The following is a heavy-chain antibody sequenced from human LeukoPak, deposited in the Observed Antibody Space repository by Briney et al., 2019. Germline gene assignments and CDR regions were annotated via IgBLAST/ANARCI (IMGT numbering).Heavy chain of an antibody. Sequence: GGSLRLSCAASGFSFSSYSMNWVRRAPGKGLECVSYISSNSKLIHYADSVKGRVTISRDNAKNSLYLQMNSLRADDTAVYYCARDLNHAFDIWGQGTMVTVSS. CDR1: GFSFSSYS. V-gene: IGHV3-21*05. J-gene: IGHJ3*02. CDR2: ISSNSKLI. D-gene: IGHD1-14*01. CDR3: ARDLNHAFDI.